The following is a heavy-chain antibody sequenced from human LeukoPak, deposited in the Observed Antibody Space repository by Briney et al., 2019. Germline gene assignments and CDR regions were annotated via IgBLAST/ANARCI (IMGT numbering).Heavy chain of an antibody. Sequence: GSLRLSCAASGFTFSDYYMSWIRQPPGKGLEWIGEINHSGSTNYNPSLKSRVTISVDTSKNQFSLKLSSVTAADTAVYYCARQLRITMIVVVIRPRRGAFDIWGQGTMVTVSS. CDR3: ARQLRITMIVVVIRPRRGAFDI. CDR1: GFTFSDYY. CDR2: INHSGST. J-gene: IGHJ3*02. D-gene: IGHD3-22*01. V-gene: IGHV4-34*01.